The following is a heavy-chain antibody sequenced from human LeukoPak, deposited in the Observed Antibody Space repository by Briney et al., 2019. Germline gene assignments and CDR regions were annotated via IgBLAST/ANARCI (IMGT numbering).Heavy chain of an antibody. Sequence: PGGSLRLSCTASGFTFSSYSMNWVRQAPGKGLEWVSSISSTSRYIYYADSVKGRFTISRDNAKNSLYLQMNSLRAEDTAVYYCAREAGVDCSSTSCYGEGDFDCWGQGTLVTVSS. CDR1: GFTFSSYS. J-gene: IGHJ4*02. CDR3: AREAGVDCSSTSCYGEGDFDC. CDR2: ISSTSRYI. D-gene: IGHD2-2*01. V-gene: IGHV3-21*01.